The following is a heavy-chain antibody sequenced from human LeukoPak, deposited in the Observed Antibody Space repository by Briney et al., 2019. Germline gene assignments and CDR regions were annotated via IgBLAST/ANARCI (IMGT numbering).Heavy chain of an antibody. D-gene: IGHD6-13*01. Sequence: SETLSLTCAVYGGSFSGYCWSWIRQPPGKGLEWIGEINHSGSTNYNPSLKSRVTISVDTSKNQFSLKLSSVTAADTAVYYCARDSGIAGFDYWGQGTLVTVSS. CDR2: INHSGST. J-gene: IGHJ4*02. CDR1: GGSFSGYC. V-gene: IGHV4-34*01. CDR3: ARDSGIAGFDY.